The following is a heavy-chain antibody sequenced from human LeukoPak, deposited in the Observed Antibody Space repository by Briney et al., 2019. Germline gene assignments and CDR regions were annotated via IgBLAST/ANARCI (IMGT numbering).Heavy chain of an antibody. CDR2: ISYDGSNT. J-gene: IGHJ1*01. V-gene: IGHV3-30*18. D-gene: IGHD5-12*01. CDR1: GFTFSTYG. CDR3: AKDRQQLAINCLQH. Sequence: RPGGSLRLSCTGSGFTFSTYGMHWVRQAPGKGLEWVAAISYDGSNTQYAEFVRGRFTISRDNSRNTLYLQMNSLRAEDTAVYYCAKDRQQLAINCLQHWGQGTLVTVSS.